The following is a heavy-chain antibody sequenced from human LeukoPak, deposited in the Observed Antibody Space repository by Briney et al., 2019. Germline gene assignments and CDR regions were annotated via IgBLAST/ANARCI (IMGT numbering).Heavy chain of an antibody. Sequence: ASVKVSCKTSGYTFNTYAIHWVRQAPGQRPEWMGWINAGNGNTKYSQKFQGRVTITRDTSASTAYMELSSLRSEDTAVYYCARAPFIDYGAFDIWGQGTMVTVSS. J-gene: IGHJ3*02. CDR1: GYTFNTYA. D-gene: IGHD4-17*01. V-gene: IGHV1-3*01. CDR3: ARAPFIDYGAFDI. CDR2: INAGNGNT.